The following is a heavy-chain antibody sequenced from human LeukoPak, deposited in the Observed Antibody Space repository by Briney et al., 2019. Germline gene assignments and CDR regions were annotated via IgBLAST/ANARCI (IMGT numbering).Heavy chain of an antibody. CDR2: IKQDGSET. Sequence: PGGPLRLSCAASGFTFSSYWMRWVRQAPGKGLEWVANIKQDGSETYYVDSVKGRFTISRDNAKNSLYLQMNSLRAEDTAVYYCAREWFGDLLFWGQGTLVTVSS. D-gene: IGHD3-10*01. J-gene: IGHJ4*02. CDR3: AREWFGDLLF. CDR1: GFTFSSYW. V-gene: IGHV3-7*01.